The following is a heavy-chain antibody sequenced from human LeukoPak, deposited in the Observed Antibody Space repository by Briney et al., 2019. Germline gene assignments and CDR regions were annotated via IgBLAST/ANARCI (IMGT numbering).Heavy chain of an antibody. CDR1: GGSISSGGYY. V-gene: IGHV4-31*03. D-gene: IGHD2-21*02. Sequence: PSQTLSLTCTVSGGSISSGGYYWSWIRQHPGKGLEWMGYIYYSGSTYYNPSLKSRVTISVDTSKNQFSLKLSSVTAADTAVYYCARDPGDRGYYYYGMDVWGQGTSVTVSS. J-gene: IGHJ6*02. CDR2: IYYSGST. CDR3: ARDPGDRGYYYYGMDV.